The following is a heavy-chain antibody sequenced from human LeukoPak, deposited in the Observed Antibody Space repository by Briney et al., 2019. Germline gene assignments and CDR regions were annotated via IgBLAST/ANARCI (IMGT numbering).Heavy chain of an antibody. V-gene: IGHV3-23*01. J-gene: IGHJ3*01. CDR1: GFTFSNYA. CDR2: ISGSGSRT. Sequence: GGSLRPASAASGFTFSNYAMNWVRQASGKGLEWVSRISGSGSRTYYADSVKGRFTISRDKSKNTLFLQMNSLRGEDTAVYYCAKENGFCLNDLCPNDAFDLWVQRTMVTISS. CDR3: AKENGFCLNDLCPNDAFDL. D-gene: IGHD2-8*01.